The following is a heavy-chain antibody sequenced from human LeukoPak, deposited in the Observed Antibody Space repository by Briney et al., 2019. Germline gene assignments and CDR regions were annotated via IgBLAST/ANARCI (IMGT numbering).Heavy chain of an antibody. V-gene: IGHV1-2*02. CDR1: GYTFTGYY. CDR2: INPNSGGT. CDR3: ARDGPDTAMVTISGPDAFDI. Sequence: AASVKVSCKASGYTFTGYYMHWVRQAPGQGLEWMGWINPNSGGTNYAQKFQGRVTMTRDTSISTAYMELSSLRSEDTAVYYCARDGPDTAMVTISGPDAFDIWGQGTMVTVSS. J-gene: IGHJ3*02. D-gene: IGHD5-18*01.